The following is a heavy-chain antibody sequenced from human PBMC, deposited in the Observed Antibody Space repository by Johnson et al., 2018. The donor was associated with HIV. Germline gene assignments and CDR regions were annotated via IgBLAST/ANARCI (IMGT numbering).Heavy chain of an antibody. V-gene: IGHV3-13*05. CDR1: GFTFSSYD. J-gene: IGHJ3*02. CDR2: IGTAGDP. Sequence: VESGGGVVQPGGSLRLSCAASGFTFSSYDMHWVRQATGKGLEWVSAIGTAGDPYYSGSVKGRFTISRDNPKNTFYLQMNSLRAEDTAVYYCARGEQWSLLGAFDIGGQGIMVTVSS. CDR3: ARGEQWSLLGAFDI. D-gene: IGHD6-19*01.